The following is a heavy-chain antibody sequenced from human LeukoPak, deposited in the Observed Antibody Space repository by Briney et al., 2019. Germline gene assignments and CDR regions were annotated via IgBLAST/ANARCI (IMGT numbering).Heavy chain of an antibody. V-gene: IGHV3-74*01. CDR1: GFTFSSYW. CDR3: ARSREAYIYYFDY. J-gene: IGHJ4*02. D-gene: IGHD5-24*01. Sequence: GRSLRLSCVASGFTFSSYWMHWVRQAPGKWPVWVARVNNDGSSTSYADSMKGRFTISRDNAKNTVYLQMNSPRAEDTAVYFCARSREAYIYYFDYWGQGTLVTVSS. CDR2: VNNDGSST.